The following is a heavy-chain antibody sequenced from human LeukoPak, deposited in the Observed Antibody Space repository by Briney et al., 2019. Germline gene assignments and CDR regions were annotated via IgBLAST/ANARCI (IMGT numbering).Heavy chain of an antibody. CDR2: MNPNSGNT. CDR1: GYTFTSYD. Sequence: ASVKVSCKASGYTFTSYDINWVRQATRQGLEWMGWMNPNSGNTGYAQKFQGRVTMTRNTSISTAYMELSSLRSEDTAVYYCARGGYSSGWYAEYFQHWGQGTLVTVSS. D-gene: IGHD6-19*01. V-gene: IGHV1-8*01. J-gene: IGHJ1*01. CDR3: ARGGYSSGWYAEYFQH.